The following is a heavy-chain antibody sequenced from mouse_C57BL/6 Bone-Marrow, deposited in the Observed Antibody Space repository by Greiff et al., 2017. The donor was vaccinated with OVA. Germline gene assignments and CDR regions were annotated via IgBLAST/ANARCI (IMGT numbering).Heavy chain of an antibody. Sequence: VKLMESGPELVKPGASVKLSCKASGYTFTSYDINWVKQRPGQGLEWIGWIYPRDGSTKYNEKFKGKATLTVDTSSSTAYMELHSLTSEDSAVYFCARGTYYSWFAYWGQGTLVTVSA. CDR3: ARGTYYSWFAY. V-gene: IGHV1-85*01. CDR2: IYPRDGST. D-gene: IGHD1-1*01. J-gene: IGHJ3*01. CDR1: GYTFTSYD.